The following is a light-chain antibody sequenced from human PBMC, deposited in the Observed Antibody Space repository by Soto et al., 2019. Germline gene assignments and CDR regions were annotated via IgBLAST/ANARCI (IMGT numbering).Light chain of an antibody. CDR2: ATS. V-gene: IGKV1-39*01. CDR3: QQNYSPPPVT. Sequence: DIQMTQSPSSLSASVGDRVTITCRASQSIARFLNWYQQKPGKAPRLLIFATSTLHTGVPSRFSGSGSGTHFTLTINSLQPVDSATYYCQQNYSPPPVTFGQGTRLEIK. J-gene: IGKJ5*01. CDR1: QSIARF.